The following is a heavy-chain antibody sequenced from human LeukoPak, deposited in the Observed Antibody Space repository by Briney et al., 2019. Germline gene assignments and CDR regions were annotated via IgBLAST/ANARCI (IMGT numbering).Heavy chain of an antibody. J-gene: IGHJ1*01. CDR1: GFTFTRYW. D-gene: IGHD3-10*01. V-gene: IGHV3-72*01. CDR2: SRNKGNSYTT. CDR3: ARDSGH. Sequence: GGSLRLSCAASGFTFTRYWMHWVRQAPGKGLQWVGRSRNKGNSYTTEYAASVKGRFTISRDDSKKSMYLQMNSLKTEDTAVYYCARDSGHWGQGTLVTVSS.